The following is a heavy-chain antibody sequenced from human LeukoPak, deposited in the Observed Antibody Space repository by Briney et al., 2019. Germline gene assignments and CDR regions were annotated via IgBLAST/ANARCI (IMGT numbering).Heavy chain of an antibody. D-gene: IGHD3-22*01. CDR2: ISAYNGNT. V-gene: IGHV1-18*01. CDR1: GYTFTSYG. CDR3: SRDTYDSSGYYLDY. J-gene: IGHJ4*02. Sequence: GASVKVSCKASGYTFTSYGISWGRQAPGQGLECMGWISAYNGNTKYSQKVQGRATMTTDTSTSTAYMELRSLRSDDTAVYYCSRDTYDSSGYYLDYWGQGTLVTVSS.